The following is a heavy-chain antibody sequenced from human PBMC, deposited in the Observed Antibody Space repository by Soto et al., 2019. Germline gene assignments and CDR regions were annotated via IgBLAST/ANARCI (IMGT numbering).Heavy chain of an antibody. D-gene: IGHD6-19*01. Sequence: EVQLVESGGGPVKPGGSLRLSCAASGFTFSSYSMNWVRQAPGKGLEWVSSISSSSSYIYYADSVKGRFTISRDNAKNSLYLQMNSLRAEDTAVYYCARGGVGSSAFDYWGQGTLVTVSS. CDR2: ISSSSSYI. CDR1: GFTFSSYS. J-gene: IGHJ4*02. CDR3: ARGGVGSSAFDY. V-gene: IGHV3-21*01.